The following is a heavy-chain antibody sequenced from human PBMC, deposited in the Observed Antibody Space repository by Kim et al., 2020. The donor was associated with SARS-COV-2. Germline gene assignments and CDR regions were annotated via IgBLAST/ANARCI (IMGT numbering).Heavy chain of an antibody. CDR3: ARDRVPYGSGSYLGWFDP. Sequence: SVKVSCKASGGTFSSYAISWVRQAPGQGLEWMGGIIPIFGTANYAQKFQGRVTITADESTSTAYMELSRLRSEDTAVYYCARDRVPYGSGSYLGWFDPWGQGTLVTVSS. J-gene: IGHJ5*02. V-gene: IGHV1-69*13. CDR2: IIPIFGTA. D-gene: IGHD3-10*01. CDR1: GGTFSSYA.